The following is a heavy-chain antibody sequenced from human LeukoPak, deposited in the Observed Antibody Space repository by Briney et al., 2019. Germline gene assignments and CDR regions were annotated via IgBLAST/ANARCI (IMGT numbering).Heavy chain of an antibody. Sequence: GGSLRLSCAASGFTFSSYWMSWVRQAPGKGLEWVANIKQDGSEKYYVDSVKGRFTISRDNSKSTVYLQTNSLKPEDTAVYYCARDPRDGYGHFDHWGQGTLVTVSS. CDR2: IKQDGSEK. CDR1: GFTFSSYW. CDR3: ARDPRDGYGHFDH. V-gene: IGHV3-7*01. J-gene: IGHJ4*02. D-gene: IGHD5-24*01.